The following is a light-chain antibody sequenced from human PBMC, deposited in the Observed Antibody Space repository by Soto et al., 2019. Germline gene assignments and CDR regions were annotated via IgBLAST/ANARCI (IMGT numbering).Light chain of an antibody. Sequence: DIQMTQSPSSLSASVGDRVTITCRASQDISNYLNWYQQKPGKAPKLLIYDASNLETGVPSKFSGSGSGTDFTFTISSLQPEAIATYYCQQYDDLPSLTFGGGTKVEIK. CDR1: QDISNY. V-gene: IGKV1-33*01. J-gene: IGKJ4*01. CDR2: DAS. CDR3: QQYDDLPSLT.